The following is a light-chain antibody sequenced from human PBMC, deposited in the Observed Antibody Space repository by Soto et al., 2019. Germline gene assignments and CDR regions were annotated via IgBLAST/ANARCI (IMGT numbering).Light chain of an antibody. CDR3: QHNWT. Sequence: DIQMTQSPSTLSASVGDRVTITCRASQSISSWLAWYQQKPGKAPKLLIYDASSLESGVPSRFSGSGSGTELTLTISSLQPDDFATYYCQHNWTCGQGTKGDIK. CDR2: DAS. V-gene: IGKV1-5*01. CDR1: QSISSW. J-gene: IGKJ1*01.